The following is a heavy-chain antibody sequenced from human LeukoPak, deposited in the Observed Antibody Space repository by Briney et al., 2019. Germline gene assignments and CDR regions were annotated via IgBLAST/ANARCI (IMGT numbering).Heavy chain of an antibody. CDR2: IKQDGSEK. Sequence: QTGGSLRLSCEASGLTFSDHYMDWVRQAPGKGLEWVANIKQDGSEKYYVDSVKGRFTISRDNAKNSLYLQMNSLRAEDTAVYYCARARYYYGSGSLYYFDYWGQGTLVTVSS. CDR1: GLTFSDHY. V-gene: IGHV3-7*04. CDR3: ARARYYYGSGSLYYFDY. D-gene: IGHD3-10*01. J-gene: IGHJ4*02.